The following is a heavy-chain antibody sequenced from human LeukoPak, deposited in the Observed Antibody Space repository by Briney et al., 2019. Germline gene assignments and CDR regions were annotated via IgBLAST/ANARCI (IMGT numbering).Heavy chain of an antibody. D-gene: IGHD6-13*01. Sequence: GASVKASCKASGYTFTSYGISWVRRAPGQGLEWMGWISAYNGNTNYAQKLQGRVTMTTDTSTSTAYMELRSLRSDDTAVYYCARAPAGYSSSWYIYWGQGTLVTVSS. V-gene: IGHV1-18*01. CDR2: ISAYNGNT. CDR3: ARAPAGYSSSWYIY. CDR1: GYTFTSYG. J-gene: IGHJ4*02.